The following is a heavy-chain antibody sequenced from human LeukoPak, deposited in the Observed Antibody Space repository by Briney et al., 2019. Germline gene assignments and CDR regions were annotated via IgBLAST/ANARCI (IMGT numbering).Heavy chain of an antibody. CDR3: ARDVTPDYYYGMGL. Sequence: ASVKVSCTASGYTFTSYCISWVRQAPGQGLEWMGWINTNTGNPTYAQGFTGRFVFSLDPSVSTAYLQISSLKAEDTAVYYCARDVTPDYYYGMGLWGQGTTVTVSS. D-gene: IGHD4-23*01. J-gene: IGHJ6*02. V-gene: IGHV7-4-1*02. CDR2: INTNTGNP. CDR1: GYTFTSYC.